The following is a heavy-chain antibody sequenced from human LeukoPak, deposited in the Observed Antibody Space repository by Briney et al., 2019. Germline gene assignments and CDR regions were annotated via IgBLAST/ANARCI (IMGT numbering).Heavy chain of an antibody. J-gene: IGHJ6*02. V-gene: IGHV3-21*06. CDR2: ISSSSSYI. CDR1: GFTFSSCS. CDR3: ARFGGGYGMDV. Sequence: PGGSLRLSCAASGFTFSSCSMNWVRQAPGKGLEWVSSISSSSSYIYYADSVKGRFTISRDNAKNSLYLQMNSLRAEDTAVYYCARFGGGYGMDVWGQGTTVTVSS. D-gene: IGHD2-15*01.